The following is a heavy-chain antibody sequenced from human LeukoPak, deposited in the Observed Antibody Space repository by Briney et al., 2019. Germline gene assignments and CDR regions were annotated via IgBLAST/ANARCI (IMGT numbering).Heavy chain of an antibody. J-gene: IGHJ4*02. D-gene: IGHD2-21*01. CDR3: AKHNGGGIVSYVAPGPPDYFDY. V-gene: IGHV4-39*01. CDR1: GDITHY. CDR2: IYFSGSV. Sequence: SETLSLTCTVSGDITHYWGWIRQPPGQGLEYIGSIYFSGSVYYNPSLRSRVTISLDTSKKQLSLRLNSVTAADTAVYYCAKHNGGGIVSYVAPGPPDYFDYWGPGTLVTVSS.